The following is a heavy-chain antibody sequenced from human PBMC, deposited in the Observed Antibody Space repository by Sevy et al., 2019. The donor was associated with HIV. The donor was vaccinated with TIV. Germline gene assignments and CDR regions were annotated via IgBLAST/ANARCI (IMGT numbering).Heavy chain of an antibody. CDR1: GFTFSTYA. CDR2: ISYDGNYK. J-gene: IGHJ4*02. D-gene: IGHD6-19*01. CDR3: ANDAGYSTDWYPGY. V-gene: IGHV3-30*18. Sequence: GGSLRLSCAASGFTFSTYAMDWVRQAPGQGLEWLAVISYDGNYKYYTDSVKGRFTISRDSSKNTLYLQMNSLRAEDTAVYYCANDAGYSTDWYPGYWGQGTLVTVSS.